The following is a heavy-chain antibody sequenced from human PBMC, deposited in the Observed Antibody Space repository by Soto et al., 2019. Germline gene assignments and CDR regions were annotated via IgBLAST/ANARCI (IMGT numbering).Heavy chain of an antibody. Sequence: EVQLVESGGGLVQPGGSLRLSCAASGFTFSSYWMHWVRQAPGKGLVWVSRINSDGSSTSYADSVKGRITIYRDNAKNTLYLQMNSLRAEDTAVYYCARELRQLWQIAAFDIWGQGTMVTVSS. D-gene: IGHD5-18*01. V-gene: IGHV3-74*01. CDR3: ARELRQLWQIAAFDI. CDR1: GFTFSSYW. J-gene: IGHJ3*02. CDR2: INSDGSST.